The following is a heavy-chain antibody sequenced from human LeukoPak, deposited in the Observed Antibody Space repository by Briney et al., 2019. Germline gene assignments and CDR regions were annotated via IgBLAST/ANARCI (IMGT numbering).Heavy chain of an antibody. CDR3: ARSSLAAAEFDY. J-gene: IGHJ4*02. CDR2: ISSSSSHI. D-gene: IGHD6-13*01. V-gene: IGHV3-21*01. Sequence: PGGSLRLSCAASGFTFSGYSMNWVRQAPGKGLEWVSSISSSSSHIYYADSVKGRFTISRDNAKNSLYLQMNSLRAEDTAVYYCARSSLAAAEFDYWGQGTLDTVSS. CDR1: GFTFSGYS.